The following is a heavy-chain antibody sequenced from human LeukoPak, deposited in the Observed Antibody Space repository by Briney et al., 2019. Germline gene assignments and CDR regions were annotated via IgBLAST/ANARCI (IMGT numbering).Heavy chain of an antibody. CDR2: INHSGST. CDR1: GGSFSGYY. J-gene: IGHJ4*02. Sequence: SETLSLTCAVYGGSFSGYYWSWIRQPPGKGLEWIGEINHSGSTNYNPSLKSRVTISVDTFKNQFSLKLSSVTAADTAVYYCASYQLAFDYWGQGTLVTVSS. V-gene: IGHV4-34*01. CDR3: ASYQLAFDY. D-gene: IGHD6-13*01.